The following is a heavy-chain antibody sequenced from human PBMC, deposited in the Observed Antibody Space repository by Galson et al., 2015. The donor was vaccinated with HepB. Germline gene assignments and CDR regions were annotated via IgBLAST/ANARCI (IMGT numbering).Heavy chain of an antibody. CDR3: ARGGIVVVPAATPVEDYYYGMDV. D-gene: IGHD2-2*02. V-gene: IGHV1-46*01. J-gene: IGHJ6*02. CDR2: INPSGGST. CDR1: GYTFTSYY. Sequence: SVKVSCKASGYTFTSYYMHWVRQAPGQGLEWMGIINPSGGSTSYAQKFQGRVTMTRDTSTSTVYMELSSLRSEDTAVYYCARGGIVVVPAATPVEDYYYGMDVWGQGTTVTVSS.